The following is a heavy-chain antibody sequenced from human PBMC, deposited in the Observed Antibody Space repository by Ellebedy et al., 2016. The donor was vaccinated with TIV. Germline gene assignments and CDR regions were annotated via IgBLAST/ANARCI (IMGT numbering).Heavy chain of an antibody. D-gene: IGHD2-21*01. CDR2: IGTAGDT. Sequence: GGSLRLSCAASGFTFSSYDMHWVRQGTGKGLELVSAIGTAGDTYYPGSVKGRFTIFRENAKNSLYLQITSLRAEDTAVYYCARVRFGDTAVDYWGQGTLVTVSS. CDR3: ARVRFGDTAVDY. V-gene: IGHV3-13*01. CDR1: GFTFSSYD. J-gene: IGHJ4*03.